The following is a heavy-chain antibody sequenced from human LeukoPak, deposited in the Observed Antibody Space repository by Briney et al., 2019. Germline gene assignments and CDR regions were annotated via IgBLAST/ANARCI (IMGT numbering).Heavy chain of an antibody. V-gene: IGHV3-53*04. CDR1: GFTVSSNY. CDR3: ARGVATGSDAFDI. D-gene: IGHD5-12*01. J-gene: IGHJ3*02. CDR2: IYSGGST. Sequence: GGSLRLSCAASGFTVSSNYMSWVRQAPGKGLEWVSVIYSGGSTYYADSVKGRFTISRHNSKNTLYLQMNSLRAEDTAVYYRARGVATGSDAFDIWGQGTMVTVSS.